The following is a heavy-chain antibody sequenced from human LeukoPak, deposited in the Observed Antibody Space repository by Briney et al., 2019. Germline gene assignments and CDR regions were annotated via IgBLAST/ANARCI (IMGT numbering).Heavy chain of an antibody. CDR3: AREVEGGSYPVRD. CDR2: ISAHNGNT. Sequence: ASVKVSCKASGYTFTSYGISWVRQAPGQGLEWMGWISAHNGNTNYAQKLQGRVTMTTDTSTSTVYMELRSLRSDDTAVYYCAREVEGGSYPVRDWGQGTLVTVSS. J-gene: IGHJ4*02. D-gene: IGHD1-26*01. V-gene: IGHV1-18*01. CDR1: GYTFTSYG.